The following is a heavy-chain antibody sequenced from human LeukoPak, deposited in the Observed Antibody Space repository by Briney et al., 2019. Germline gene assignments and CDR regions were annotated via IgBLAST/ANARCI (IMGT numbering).Heavy chain of an antibody. J-gene: IGHJ4*02. CDR3: ARDGVRGEALDY. CDR1: GFTFSSYS. CDR2: ISSSSSNI. V-gene: IGHV3-21*01. Sequence: GGSLRLSCAASGFTFSSYSMNWVRQAPGKGLEWVSSISSSSSNIYYADSVKGRSTISRDNANNSLYLQMNSPRAEDTAVYYCARDGVRGEALDYWGQGTLVTVSS. D-gene: IGHD3-10*01.